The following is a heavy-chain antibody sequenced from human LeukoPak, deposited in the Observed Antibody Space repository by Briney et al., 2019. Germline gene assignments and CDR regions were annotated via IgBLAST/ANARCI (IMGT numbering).Heavy chain of an antibody. Sequence: ASVKVSCKASGYTFTGYYMHWVRQAPGQGLELMGWINPKNGDTNYAQKYQERGSMTRDTSISTAYMELRRLRPDDTAVYYCARDRGIAVANVDFDYWGQGTLVTVSS. CDR1: GYTFTGYY. V-gene: IGHV1-2*02. D-gene: IGHD6-19*01. CDR2: INPKNGDT. CDR3: ARDRGIAVANVDFDY. J-gene: IGHJ4*02.